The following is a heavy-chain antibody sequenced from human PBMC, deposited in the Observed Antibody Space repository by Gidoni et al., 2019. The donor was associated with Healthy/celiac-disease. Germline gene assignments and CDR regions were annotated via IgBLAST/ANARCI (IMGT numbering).Heavy chain of an antibody. CDR1: VGTFSSYT. CDR2: IIPILGIA. V-gene: IGHV1-69*02. CDR3: ARLAAAGTTNESGCKDY. Sequence: HVQLVQSVAEVKKPGSSVKVSSTASVGTFSSYTISWVRQAPGQGLEWMGRIIPILGIANYAQKFKGRVTITADKSTSTAYMELSSLRSEDTAVYYCARLAAAGTTNESGCKDYWGQGTLVTVSS. D-gene: IGHD6-13*01. J-gene: IGHJ4*02.